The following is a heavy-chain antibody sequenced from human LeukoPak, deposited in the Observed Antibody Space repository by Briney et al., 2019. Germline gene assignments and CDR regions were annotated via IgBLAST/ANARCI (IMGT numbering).Heavy chain of an antibody. CDR2: INHSGST. CDR3: ARAIRSGSYSNSTNYYYYMDV. V-gene: IGHV4-34*01. D-gene: IGHD3-10*01. Sequence: SETLSLTCAVYGGSFSGYYWSWIRQPPGKGLEWIGEINHSGSTNYNPSLKSRVTISVDTSKNQFSLKLSSVTAADTAVYYCARAIRSGSYSNSTNYYYYMDVWGKGTTVTVSS. CDR1: GGSFSGYY. J-gene: IGHJ6*03.